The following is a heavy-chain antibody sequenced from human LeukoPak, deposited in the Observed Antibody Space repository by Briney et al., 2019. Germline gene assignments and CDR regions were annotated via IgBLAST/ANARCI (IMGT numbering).Heavy chain of an antibody. CDR3: ARGPPGGADTAMVI. V-gene: IGHV4-31*03. CDR2: IYYSGST. Sequence: SQTLSLPCTFSGGSVSRGGYYWNWIRQPPGKGLEWIGYIYYSGSTHYNPPLKSRVTISVDASKNQVSLKLSSVTAADTAVYYCARGPPGGADTAMVIWGQGTLITVSS. CDR1: GGSVSRGGYY. D-gene: IGHD5-18*01. J-gene: IGHJ4*02.